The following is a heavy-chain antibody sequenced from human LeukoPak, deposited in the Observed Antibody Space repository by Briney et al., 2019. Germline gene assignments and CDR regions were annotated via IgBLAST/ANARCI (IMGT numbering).Heavy chain of an antibody. Sequence: GASVKVSCKASGYTFTVYYMHWVRQAPGQGLEWMGWINPNSGGTNYAQKFQGGVTMTRDTSISTAYMELSRLRSDDTAVYYCARDQSGSYYDVWFDPWGQGTLVTVSS. CDR2: INPNSGGT. CDR1: GYTFTVYY. D-gene: IGHD1-26*01. J-gene: IGHJ5*02. V-gene: IGHV1-2*02. CDR3: ARDQSGSYYDVWFDP.